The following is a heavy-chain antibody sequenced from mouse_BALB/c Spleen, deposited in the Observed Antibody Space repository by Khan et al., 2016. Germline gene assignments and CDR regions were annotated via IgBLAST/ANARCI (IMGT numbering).Heavy chain of an antibody. CDR3: ARWLLR. D-gene: IGHD2-3*01. J-gene: IGHJ3*02. V-gene: IGHV1-7*01. CDR1: GYTFTSYW. Sequence: QVQLQQPGAELAKPGASVKMSCKASGYTFTSYWMHWVKQRPGQGLEWIGYINPSTGYTEYNQKFKDKATLTADKSSRTAYMQLSSLTSEDSAVYYCARWLLRWGQGTLVTVSA. CDR2: INPSTGYT.